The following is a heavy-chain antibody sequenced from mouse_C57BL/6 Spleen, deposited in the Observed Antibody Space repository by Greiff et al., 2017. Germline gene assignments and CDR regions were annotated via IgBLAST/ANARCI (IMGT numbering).Heavy chain of an antibody. CDR3: ARDYGSSYGWFAY. CDR2: MYPGSGNT. CDR1: GYSFTSYY. J-gene: IGHJ3*01. V-gene: IGHV1-66*01. Sequence: QVQLQQSGPELVKPGASVKISCKASGYSFTSYYIHWVKQRPGQGLEWIGWMYPGSGNTKYNEKFKGKATLTADTSSSTAYMQLSSLTSEDAAVYYCARDYGSSYGWFAYWGQGTLVTVSA. D-gene: IGHD1-1*01.